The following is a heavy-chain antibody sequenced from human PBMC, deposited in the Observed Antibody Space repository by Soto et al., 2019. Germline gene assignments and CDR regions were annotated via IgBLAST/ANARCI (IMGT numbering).Heavy chain of an antibody. Sequence: QLQLQESGSGLVKPSQTLSLTCAVSGGSISSGGYSWSWIRQPPGKGLEWIGYIYHSGSTYYNPSLKSRVTISVDRSKNQFSLKLSSVTAADTAVYYCASAMNEGAARGFDYWGQGTLVTVSS. D-gene: IGHD6-6*01. CDR3: ASAMNEGAARGFDY. J-gene: IGHJ4*02. V-gene: IGHV4-30-2*01. CDR1: GGSISSGGYS. CDR2: IYHSGST.